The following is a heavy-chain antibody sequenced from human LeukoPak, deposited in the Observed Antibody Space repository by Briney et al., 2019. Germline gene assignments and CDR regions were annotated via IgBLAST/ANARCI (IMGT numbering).Heavy chain of an antibody. CDR2: IRYDGSSE. CDR3: ARDYKYAFDN. D-gene: IGHD5-24*01. Sequence: GGSLRLSCAASGFTFSSYGMHWVRQAPGKGLEWVAGIRYDGSSEYYADSVKGRFTISRDNSKNTLYLQMSSLRVEDTAVYYCARDYKYAFDNWGQGTLVTVSS. J-gene: IGHJ4*02. V-gene: IGHV3-33*01. CDR1: GFTFSSYG.